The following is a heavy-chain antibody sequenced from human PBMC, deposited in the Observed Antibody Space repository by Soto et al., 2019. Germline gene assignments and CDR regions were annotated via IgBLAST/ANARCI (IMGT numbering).Heavy chain of an antibody. CDR3: AKATATSGGAFEI. D-gene: IGHD4-17*01. CDR1: GFICSSYD. J-gene: IGHJ3*02. Sequence: EVQMLESGGGLAQPGGSMRLSCAVSGFICSSYDMSWVRQAPGKGLEWVSTILVGGSTHYEDSVKGRFTISRDTSKNTVYLQMNSLTAGDTVFYYCAKATATSGGAFEIYGQGTMVTVSS. V-gene: IGHV3-23*01. CDR2: ILVGGST.